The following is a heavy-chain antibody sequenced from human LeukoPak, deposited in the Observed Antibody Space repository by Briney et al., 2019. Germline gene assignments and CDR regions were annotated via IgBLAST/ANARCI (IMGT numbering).Heavy chain of an antibody. CDR1: GFTFSSYA. D-gene: IGHD2-2*01. V-gene: IGHV3-23*01. Sequence: GGSLRLSCAASGFTFSSYAMSWVRQAPGKGLEWVSAISGSGGSTYYADSAKGRFTISRDNSKNTLYLQMNSLRAEDTAVYYCAKIGYCSSTSCLDYWGQGTLVTVSS. CDR2: ISGSGGST. J-gene: IGHJ4*02. CDR3: AKIGYCSSTSCLDY.